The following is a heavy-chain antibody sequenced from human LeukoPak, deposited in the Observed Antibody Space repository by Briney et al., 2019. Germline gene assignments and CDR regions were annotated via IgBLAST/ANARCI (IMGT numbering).Heavy chain of an antibody. V-gene: IGHV4-39*01. CDR3: ARTIRGGSSSSFDY. CDR1: GGSISSSSYY. Sequence: PSETLSLTCTVSGGSISSSSYYGGWIRQPPGKGLEWIGSIYYSGSTYYNPSLKSRVTISVDTSKNQFSLKLSSVTAADTAVYYCARTIRGGSSSSFDYWGQGTLVTVSS. D-gene: IGHD2-15*01. J-gene: IGHJ4*02. CDR2: IYYSGST.